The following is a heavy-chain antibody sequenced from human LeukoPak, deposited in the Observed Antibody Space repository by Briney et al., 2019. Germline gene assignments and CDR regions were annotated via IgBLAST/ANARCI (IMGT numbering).Heavy chain of an antibody. CDR1: GYTFTGYY. CDR3: ARDLSGVVVILY. V-gene: IGHV1-2*02. Sequence: ASGKVSCKASGYTFTGYYMHWVRQAPGQGLEWMGWINPNSGGTNYAQKFQGRVTMTRDTSISTAYMELSRLRSDDTAVYYCARDLSGVVVILYWGQGTLVTVSS. D-gene: IGHD2-21*01. J-gene: IGHJ4*02. CDR2: INPNSGGT.